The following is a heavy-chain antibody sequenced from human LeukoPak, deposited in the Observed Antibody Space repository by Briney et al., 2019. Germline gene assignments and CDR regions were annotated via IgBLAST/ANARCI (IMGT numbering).Heavy chain of an antibody. CDR2: IYTSGST. CDR3: ATPYRARRAFDI. Sequence: SETLSLTCTVSGGSISSYYWSWIRQPAGKGLEWIGRIYTSGSTNYNPSLKSRVTMSVDTSKNQFSLKLSSVTAADTAVYYCATPYRARRAFDIWGQGTMVTVSS. CDR1: GGSISSYY. V-gene: IGHV4-4*07. D-gene: IGHD6-6*01. J-gene: IGHJ3*02.